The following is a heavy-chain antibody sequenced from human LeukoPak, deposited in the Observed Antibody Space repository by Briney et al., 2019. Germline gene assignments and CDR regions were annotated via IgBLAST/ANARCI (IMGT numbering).Heavy chain of an antibody. Sequence: SETLSLTCTVSGGSISSYYWSWIRQPPGKGLEWIGYIYYSESANYNPSLKSRVTISVDTSKNQFSLKLSSVTAADTAVYYCARSFYDFWSGYHLGYYYMDVWGKGTTVTVSS. V-gene: IGHV4-59*08. D-gene: IGHD3-3*01. CDR1: GGSISSYY. J-gene: IGHJ6*03. CDR2: IYYSESA. CDR3: ARSFYDFWSGYHLGYYYMDV.